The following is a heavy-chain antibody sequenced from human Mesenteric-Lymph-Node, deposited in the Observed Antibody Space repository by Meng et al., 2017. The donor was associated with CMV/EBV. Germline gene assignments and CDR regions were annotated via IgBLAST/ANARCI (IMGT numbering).Heavy chain of an antibody. V-gene: IGHV4-31*02. CDR3: ARGHAGYYDSSGYYGY. D-gene: IGHD3-22*01. CDR1: SIRRGGSY. J-gene: IGHJ4*02. CDR2: IYYSGST. Sequence: SIRRGGSYLSWIRQHPGKGLEWLGYIYYSGSTYYNPSLKSRVTISVDTSKNQFSLKLSSVTAADTAVYYCARGHAGYYDSSGYYGYWGQGTLVTVSS.